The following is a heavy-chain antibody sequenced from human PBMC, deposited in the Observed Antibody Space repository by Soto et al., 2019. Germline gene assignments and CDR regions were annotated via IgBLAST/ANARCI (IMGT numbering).Heavy chain of an antibody. V-gene: IGHV4-59*01. CDR2: IHNSGTS. Sequence: SETLSLTCTVSGETSAIYYWGWIRQAPGKGLEWIGHIHNSGTSTHNPSLNGRVTISIDMTKKQFSLKLTSLTSVDTAVYYCARDFYDSVGYTWFDSWSQGTLVTVSS. J-gene: IGHJ5*01. CDR3: ARDFYDSVGYTWFDS. D-gene: IGHD3-22*01. CDR1: GETSAIYY.